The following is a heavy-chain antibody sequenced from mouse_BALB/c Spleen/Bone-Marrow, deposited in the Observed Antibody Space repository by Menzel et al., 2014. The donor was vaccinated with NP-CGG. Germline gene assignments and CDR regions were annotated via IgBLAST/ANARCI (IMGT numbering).Heavy chain of an antibody. J-gene: IGHJ4*01. CDR1: GFTFTDYN. Sequence: EVQLVESGPELVKPGASVKISCKASGFTFTDYNMHWVKQSHGESLEWIGFIYPYNSDTVYNQKFKTRATLTVDNSSSTAYMELRSLTSEDSAVYYCARGYYYSMDYWGQGTSVTVSS. CDR2: IYPYNSDT. CDR3: ARGYYYSMDY. V-gene: IGHV1S29*02.